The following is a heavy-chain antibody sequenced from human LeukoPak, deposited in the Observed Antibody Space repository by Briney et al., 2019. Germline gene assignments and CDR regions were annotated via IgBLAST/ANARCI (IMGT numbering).Heavy chain of an antibody. D-gene: IGHD6-13*01. CDR3: AREISSSWSDYFDY. CDR2: IKQDGSEK. Sequence: GGSLRLSXAAYGFTFSSYWMSWVRQAPGKGLEWVANIKQDGSEKYYVDSVKGRFAISRDNAKNSLYLQMNSLRAEDTAVYYCAREISSSWSDYFDYWGQGTLVTVSS. CDR1: GFTFSSYW. J-gene: IGHJ4*02. V-gene: IGHV3-7*01.